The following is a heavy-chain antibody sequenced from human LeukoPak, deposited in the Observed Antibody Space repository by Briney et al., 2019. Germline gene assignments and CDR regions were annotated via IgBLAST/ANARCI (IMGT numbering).Heavy chain of an antibody. D-gene: IGHD3-10*02. CDR1: GFTFSSYS. V-gene: IGHV3-48*01. CDR3: AREISMFVNAFDL. Sequence: PGGSLRLSCAASGFTFSSYSMNWVRQAPGKGLEWVSYISSSSSTIYYADSVKGRFTISRDNSKNTLHLQMNSLRVEDTSVYYCAREISMFVNAFDLWGQGTLVAVSS. CDR2: ISSSSSTI. J-gene: IGHJ3*01.